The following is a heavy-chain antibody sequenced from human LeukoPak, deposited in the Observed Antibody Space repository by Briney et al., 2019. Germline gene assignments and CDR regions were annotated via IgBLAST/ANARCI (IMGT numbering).Heavy chain of an antibody. V-gene: IGHV4-4*08. CDR3: ARRNDFHI. J-gene: IGHJ3*02. CDR2: IYSNEAT. Sequence: SETLSLTCTVSGGXITGYHWSWIRQPPGKGLEWIGYIYSNEATEYKPSLKSRVTISADTSKNQFSLRLTSVPAADTAIYYCARRNDFHIWGQGTMVTVSS. CDR1: GGXITGYH.